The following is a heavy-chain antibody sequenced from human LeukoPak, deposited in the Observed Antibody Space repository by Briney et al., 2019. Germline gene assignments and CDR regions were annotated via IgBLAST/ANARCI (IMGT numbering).Heavy chain of an antibody. D-gene: IGHD2-2*02. J-gene: IGHJ4*02. V-gene: IGHV1-18*01. Sequence: ASVKVSCKASGYTLTSYGISWVRQAPGQGLEWMGWISAYNGNTNYAQKLQGRVTMTTDTSTSTAYMELRSLRSDDTAVYYCARRGYQLLYPHYFDYWGQGTLVTVSS. CDR1: GYTLTSYG. CDR2: ISAYNGNT. CDR3: ARRGYQLLYPHYFDY.